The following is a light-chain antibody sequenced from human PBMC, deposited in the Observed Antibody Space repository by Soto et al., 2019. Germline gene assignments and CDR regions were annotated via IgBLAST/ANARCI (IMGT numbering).Light chain of an antibody. CDR3: HSWT. CDR2: GAS. J-gene: IGKJ2*02. CDR1: QSVSSN. V-gene: IGKV3-15*01. Sequence: EIVMTQSPATLSVSPGERATLSCRPSQSVSSNLAWYQQKPGQAPRLLIYGASTRATGIPARFSGSGSGTEFTLTISSLQSEDCAVYYCHSWTFGQGTKLEIK.